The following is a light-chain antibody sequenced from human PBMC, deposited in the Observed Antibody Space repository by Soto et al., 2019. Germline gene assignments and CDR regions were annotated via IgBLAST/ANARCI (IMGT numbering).Light chain of an antibody. CDR1: QDIRNY. J-gene: IGKJ5*01. CDR2: DAS. Sequence: DIQMTQSPSSLYASVGDRVTISCQASQDIRNYVNWYQQKAGKAPKVLIYDASNLETGVPSRFSGSCSGTNFTFTISSLQAEDFATYYCHQYGNLPPTFGQGTRLEIE. V-gene: IGKV1-33*01. CDR3: HQYGNLPPT.